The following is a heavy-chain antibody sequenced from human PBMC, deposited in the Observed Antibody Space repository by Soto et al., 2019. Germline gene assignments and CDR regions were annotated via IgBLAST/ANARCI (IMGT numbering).Heavy chain of an antibody. J-gene: IGHJ5*02. Sequence: EVQLLESGGGLVQPGGSLRLSCAASGFTFSSYVMSWDRQAPGKGLEWVSGISGSGDNTYYADSVKGRFTISRDNSKNTLFLQMNSLRAEDTALYFCAKELGDCYDSSDSWFDPWGQGTLVMVSS. D-gene: IGHD3-22*01. CDR2: ISGSGDNT. V-gene: IGHV3-23*01. CDR1: GFTFSSYV. CDR3: AKELGDCYDSSDSWFDP.